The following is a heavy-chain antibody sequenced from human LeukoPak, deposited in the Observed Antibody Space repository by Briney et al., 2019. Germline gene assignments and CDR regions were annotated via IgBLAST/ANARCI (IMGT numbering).Heavy chain of an antibody. V-gene: IGHV3-23*01. J-gene: IGHJ4*02. D-gene: IGHD5-24*01. CDR2: ISGSGGST. CDR1: GFTFSSYA. CDR3: EKEARDGYKKDYFDY. Sequence: PGGSLRLSCAASGFTFSSYAMSWVRQAPGQGLEWVSAISGSGGSTYYADSVKGRFTISRDNSKNTLYLQMNSLRAEDTAVYYCEKEARDGYKKDYFDYWGQGTLVTVSS.